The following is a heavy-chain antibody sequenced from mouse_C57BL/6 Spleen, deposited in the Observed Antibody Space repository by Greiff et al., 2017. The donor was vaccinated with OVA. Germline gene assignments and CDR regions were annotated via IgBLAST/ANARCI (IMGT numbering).Heavy chain of an antibody. D-gene: IGHD2-3*01. V-gene: IGHV10-1*01. Sequence: GGGLVQPKGSLKLSCAASGFSFNPYAMNWVRQAPGKGLAWVARVRSKSNNYATYYADSVKDRFTISRDDSESMLYLQMNNLKTEDAAMYDCVRHGWADWGKGTLVTVSA. CDR1: GFSFNPYA. CDR3: VRHGWAD. J-gene: IGHJ3*01. CDR2: VRSKSNNYAT.